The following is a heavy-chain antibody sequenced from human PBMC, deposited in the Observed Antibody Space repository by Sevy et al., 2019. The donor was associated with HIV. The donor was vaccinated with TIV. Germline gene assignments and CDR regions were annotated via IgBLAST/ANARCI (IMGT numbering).Heavy chain of an antibody. D-gene: IGHD2-21*02. CDR1: GFSFSDYT. Sequence: GGSQRLSCAAFGFSFSDYTMTWVRQAPGRGLEWVSTISSTSRYIYYLDSVRGRFTISRDNVKKSLYLHMNSLRDEDTGVYYCARDGDNWVIGSAYWGQGTLVTVSS. CDR3: ARDGDNWVIGSAY. J-gene: IGHJ4*02. CDR2: ISSTSRYI. V-gene: IGHV3-21*01.